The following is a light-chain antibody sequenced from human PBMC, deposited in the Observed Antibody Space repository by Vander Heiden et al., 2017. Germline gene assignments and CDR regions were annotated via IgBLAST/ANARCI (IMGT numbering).Light chain of an antibody. V-gene: IGKV2D-26*01. J-gene: IGKJ2*01. CDR1: QSLLHSDGYTY. CDR3: MQYAQDPPDT. Sequence: EIVMTQTPLSLSITPGEQASISCRSSQSLLHSDGYTYLYWFLQKARPGSTLLIYEVSNRFSGVPDRFSGSGSGTDFTLKISRVEAEDFGVYYCMQYAQDPPDTFGQGTKLEIK. CDR2: EVS.